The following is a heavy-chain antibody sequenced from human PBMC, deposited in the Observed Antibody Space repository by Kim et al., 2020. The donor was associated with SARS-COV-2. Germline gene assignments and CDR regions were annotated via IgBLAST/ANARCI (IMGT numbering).Heavy chain of an antibody. CDR3: ATGITMIVVVITRGAAFDI. J-gene: IGHJ3*02. CDR1: GFTFSSYA. D-gene: IGHD3-22*01. Sequence: GGSLRLSCAASGFTFSSYAMSWVRQAPGKGLEWVSAISGSGGSTYYADSVKGRFTISRDNSKNTLYLQMNSLRAEDTAVYYCATGITMIVVVITRGAAFDIWRQGTKVTVCS. V-gene: IGHV3-23*01. CDR2: ISGSGGST.